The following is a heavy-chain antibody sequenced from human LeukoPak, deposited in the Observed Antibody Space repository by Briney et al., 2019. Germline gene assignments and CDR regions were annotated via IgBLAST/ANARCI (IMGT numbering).Heavy chain of an antibody. CDR1: GYSFTNYW. CDR3: ARLGNSNPYYYGMDV. Sequence: GVSLKISCKGSGYSFTNYWIVWVRQMPGKGLEWMGIIYPGDSDTRYSPSFQGQVTISADKSMSTAYLQWSSLKASDTAMYYCARLGNSNPYYYGMDVWGQGTTVTVPS. V-gene: IGHV5-51*01. CDR2: IYPGDSDT. J-gene: IGHJ6*02. D-gene: IGHD4-11*01.